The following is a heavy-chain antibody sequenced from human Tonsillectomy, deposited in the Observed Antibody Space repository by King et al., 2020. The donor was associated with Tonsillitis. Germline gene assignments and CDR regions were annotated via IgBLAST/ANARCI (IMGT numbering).Heavy chain of an antibody. J-gene: IGHJ4*02. Sequence: VQLVESGAEVKKPGASVKVSCKASGYTFTGYYMHWVRQAPGQGLEWMGWTNPNSGGTNYAQKFQGRVTTTRDTSTSTAYMELSRLRSADTAVYYCAREGDYGGNVDYWGQGTLVTVSS. CDR3: AREGDYGGNVDY. V-gene: IGHV1-2*02. CDR1: GYTFTGYY. CDR2: TNPNSGGT. D-gene: IGHD4-23*01.